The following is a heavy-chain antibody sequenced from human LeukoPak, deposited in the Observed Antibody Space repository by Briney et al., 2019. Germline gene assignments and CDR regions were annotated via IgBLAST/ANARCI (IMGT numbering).Heavy chain of an antibody. D-gene: IGHD6-19*01. V-gene: IGHV3-23*01. CDR1: GFTLSSYE. Sequence: GGSLRLSCMVSGFTLSSYEMSWIRQAPGKGLEWVSSTEYGESTTHYADSVRGRFTISRDNYKNTLYLQLTSLSDDDTAVYFCARNSGWYGISWGQGTLVIVSS. CDR3: ARNSGWYGIS. CDR2: TEYGESTT. J-gene: IGHJ4*02.